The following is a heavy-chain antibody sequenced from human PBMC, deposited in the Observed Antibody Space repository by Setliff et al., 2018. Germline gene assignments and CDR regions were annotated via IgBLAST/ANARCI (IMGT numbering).Heavy chain of an antibody. V-gene: IGHV5-51*01. Sequence: PGESLKISCKGSGYSFSNFWIGWVRQMPGKGLEWMGIIYPGDSHTRYSPSFQGHVTIAADKSISTAYLQWSSLKASDTAMYYCARHSRAALVATIVYYYYYMDVWGKGTTVTVSS. CDR2: IYPGDSHT. CDR3: ARHSRAALVATIVYYYYYMDV. D-gene: IGHD5-12*01. J-gene: IGHJ6*03. CDR1: GYSFSNFW.